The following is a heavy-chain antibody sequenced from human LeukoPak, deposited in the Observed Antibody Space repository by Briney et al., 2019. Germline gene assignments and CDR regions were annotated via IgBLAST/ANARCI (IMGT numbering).Heavy chain of an antibody. V-gene: IGHV4-34*12. J-gene: IGHJ3*02. CDR3: VKSNGYALIDI. Sequence: SETLSLTCAVYGGSFSGYYRSWMRQPPGKALEWIGNIFYSGSTYYSPSLKSRVTISLDTSRNQFSLKLNSVTAADTAVYYCVKSNGYALIDIWGQGRMVTVSS. CDR2: IFYSGST. D-gene: IGHD3-16*01. CDR1: GGSFSGYY.